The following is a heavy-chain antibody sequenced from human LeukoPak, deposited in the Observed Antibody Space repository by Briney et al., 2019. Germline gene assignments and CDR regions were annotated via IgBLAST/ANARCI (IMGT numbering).Heavy chain of an antibody. CDR3: ARVGDTAMAPSAW. Sequence: TSETLSLTCAVNGVSLSGYYWSWIRQPPGKGLEWIGEINHSGGTNYNPSLKSRVTISVDTSKNQFSLRVNSVTAADTAVYYCARVGDTAMAPSAWWGQGTLVTVSS. CDR2: INHSGGT. CDR1: GVSLSGYY. V-gene: IGHV4-34*01. J-gene: IGHJ4*02. D-gene: IGHD5-18*01.